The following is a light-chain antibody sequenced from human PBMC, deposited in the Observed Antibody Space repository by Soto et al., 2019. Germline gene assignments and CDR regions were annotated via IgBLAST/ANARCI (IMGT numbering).Light chain of an antibody. CDR1: QSISSW. CDR2: KAS. Sequence: DIQMTQSPSTLSAYVGDRVNITCRASQSISSWLAWYQQKAGEAPKLLMYKASTLDSGVPSRFSGSGSGTEFTLTISSLQPEDFATYYCQQSYSTPITFGQGTRLEIK. J-gene: IGKJ5*01. V-gene: IGKV1-5*03. CDR3: QQSYSTPIT.